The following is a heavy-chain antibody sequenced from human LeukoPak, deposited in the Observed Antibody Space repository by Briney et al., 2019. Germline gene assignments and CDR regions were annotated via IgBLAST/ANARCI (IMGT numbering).Heavy chain of an antibody. CDR2: IRYDGSMK. Sequence: AGSLRLSCAASGFTFSSYGMHWVRQAPGKGLEWVTFIRYDGSMKYYADSMKGRFTISRDNAKNSLYLQMDSLRAEDTAVYYCARGHSTGWHPFDYWGQGTLVTVSS. CDR3: ARGHSTGWHPFDY. V-gene: IGHV3-30*02. CDR1: GFTFSSYG. D-gene: IGHD6-19*01. J-gene: IGHJ4*02.